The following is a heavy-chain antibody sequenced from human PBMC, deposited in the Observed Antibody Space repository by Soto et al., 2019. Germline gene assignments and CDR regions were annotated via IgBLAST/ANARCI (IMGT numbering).Heavy chain of an antibody. Sequence: QEPGKGLEWIGYIYYSGSAYYNPSLKSRVTISVDTSKNQFSLKLSSVTAADTAVYYCARDRKGYYGMDVWGQGTTVTVSS. V-gene: IGHV4-31*02. CDR2: IYYSGSA. CDR3: ARDRKGYYGMDV. J-gene: IGHJ6*02.